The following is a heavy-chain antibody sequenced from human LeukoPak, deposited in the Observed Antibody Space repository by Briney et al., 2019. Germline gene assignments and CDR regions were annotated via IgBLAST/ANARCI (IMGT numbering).Heavy chain of an antibody. CDR1: GFTFSSYA. Sequence: GGSLRLSCAASGFTFSSYAMHWVRQAPGKGLEWVAVISYDGSNKYYADSVKGRFTISRDNSKNTLYLQMNSLRAEDTAVYYCARDGIPPVPAANVHYYGMDVWGKGTTVTVSS. V-gene: IGHV3-30*04. CDR2: ISYDGSNK. CDR3: ARDGIPPVPAANVHYYGMDV. J-gene: IGHJ6*04. D-gene: IGHD2-2*01.